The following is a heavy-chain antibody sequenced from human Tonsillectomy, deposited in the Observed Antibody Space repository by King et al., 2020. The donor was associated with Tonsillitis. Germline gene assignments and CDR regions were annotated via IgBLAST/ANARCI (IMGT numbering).Heavy chain of an antibody. V-gene: IGHV1-2*04. Sequence: VQLVESGAEVKKPGASVKVSCTASGYTFTGYYMHWVRQAPGQGLEWMGWINPNSGGTNYAQKFQGWVTMTRDTSISTAYMELSRLRSDDTAVYYCARGDDILTGYYEGGWFDPWGQGTLVTVSS. D-gene: IGHD3-9*01. CDR2: INPNSGGT. J-gene: IGHJ5*02. CDR3: ARGDDILTGYYEGGWFDP. CDR1: GYTFTGYY.